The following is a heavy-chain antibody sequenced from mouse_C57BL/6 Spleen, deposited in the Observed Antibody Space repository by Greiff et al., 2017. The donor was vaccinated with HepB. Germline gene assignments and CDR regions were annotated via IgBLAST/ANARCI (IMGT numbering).Heavy chain of an antibody. D-gene: IGHD1-1*01. CDR2: ISYDGSN. V-gene: IGHV3-6*01. CDR3: ARDPITTVVATGAMDY. Sequence: EVKLQESGPGLVKPSQSLSLTCSVTGYSITSGYYWNWIRQFPGNKLEWMGDISYDGSNNYNPSLKNRIPITRDTSKNQFFLKLNSVTTEDTATYYCARDPITTVVATGAMDYWGQGTSVTVSS. CDR1: GYSITSGYY. J-gene: IGHJ4*01.